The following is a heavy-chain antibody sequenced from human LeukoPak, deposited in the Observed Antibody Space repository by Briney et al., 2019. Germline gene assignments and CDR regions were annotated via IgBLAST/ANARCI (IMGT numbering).Heavy chain of an antibody. CDR2: ISAYNGST. V-gene: IGHV1-18*01. CDR3: ARNWYYYDSSGYSESAAFDY. D-gene: IGHD3-22*01. CDR1: GYTFTSYG. Sequence: ASVKVSCKASGYTFTSYGISWVRQAPGQGLEWMGWISAYNGSTNYAQKLQGRVTMTTDTSTSTAYMELRSLGSDDTAVYYCARNWYYYDSSGYSESAAFDYWGQGTLVTVSS. J-gene: IGHJ4*02.